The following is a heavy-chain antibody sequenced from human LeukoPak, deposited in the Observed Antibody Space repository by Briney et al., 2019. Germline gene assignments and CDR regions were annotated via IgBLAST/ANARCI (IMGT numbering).Heavy chain of an antibody. Sequence: SETLSLACTVSGGSISSSSYYWGWIRQPPGKGLEWIGSIIYSGSTYYNPSLKSRVTISVDTSKNQFSLKLNSVTAADTAVYYCARTYMNPRKIYSYNWFDPWGQGTLVTVSS. CDR3: ARTYMNPRKIYSYNWFDP. CDR2: IIYSGST. CDR1: GGSISSSSYY. D-gene: IGHD5-18*01. J-gene: IGHJ5*02. V-gene: IGHV4-39*07.